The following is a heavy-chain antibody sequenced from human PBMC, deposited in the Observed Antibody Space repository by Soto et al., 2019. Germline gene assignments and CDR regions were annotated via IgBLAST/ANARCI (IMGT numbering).Heavy chain of an antibody. CDR2: VYHTGRT. D-gene: IGHD3-3*01. CDR3: ARDFAYFDS. J-gene: IGHJ4*02. Sequence: SETLSLTCTVSGAAIDSHYWIWIRQPPGKGLEWIGYVYHTGRTSYNPSLKSRVSISMDTSKDQFSLNLDSVTAADTAVYFCARDFAYFDSWGQGTLVTVSS. CDR1: GAAIDSHY. V-gene: IGHV4-59*11.